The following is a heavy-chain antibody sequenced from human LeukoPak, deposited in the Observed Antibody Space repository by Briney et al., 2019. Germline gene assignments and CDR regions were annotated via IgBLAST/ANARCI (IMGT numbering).Heavy chain of an antibody. CDR1: GFTFSSYG. CDR3: ARDGRYSYGLYDYYYYMDV. Sequence: PGGSLRLSCAASGFTFSSYGMHWVRQAPGKGLEWVSSISSSSSYVYYADSVKGRFTISRDNAKNSLYLQMNSLRAEDTAVYYCARDGRYSYGLYDYYYYMDVWGKGTTVTVSS. J-gene: IGHJ6*03. CDR2: ISSSSSYV. D-gene: IGHD5-18*01. V-gene: IGHV3-21*01.